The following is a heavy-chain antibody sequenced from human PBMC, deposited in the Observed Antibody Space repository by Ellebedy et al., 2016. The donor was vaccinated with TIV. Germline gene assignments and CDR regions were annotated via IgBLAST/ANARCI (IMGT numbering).Heavy chain of an antibody. CDR2: VSGSGRNT. Sequence: PGGSLRLSCAASGFTFTSYAMGWVRQAPGKGLAWISTVSGSGRNTYYADSGKGRFTISRDNSKNTLYLQMNSLRAEDTAVYYCAKATGGSYYYFDYWGQGTLVTVSS. J-gene: IGHJ4*02. V-gene: IGHV3-23*01. D-gene: IGHD1-26*01. CDR1: GFTFTSYA. CDR3: AKATGGSYYYFDY.